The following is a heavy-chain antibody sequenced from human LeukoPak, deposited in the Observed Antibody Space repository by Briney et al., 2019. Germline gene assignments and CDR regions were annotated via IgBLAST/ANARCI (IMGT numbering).Heavy chain of an antibody. CDR3: AKSKPVSWDIGAALDV. CDR2: ISGNGGST. J-gene: IGHJ3*01. Sequence: GGSLRLSCAASGFTFSSYAMSWVRQAPGKGLEWVSAISGNGGSTFYADSVKGRFSISRDNPKNTLYLQMNSLRAEDTAVYYCAKSKPVSWDIGAALDVWGQGTMVTVSS. V-gene: IGHV3-23*01. CDR1: GFTFSSYA. D-gene: IGHD1-26*01.